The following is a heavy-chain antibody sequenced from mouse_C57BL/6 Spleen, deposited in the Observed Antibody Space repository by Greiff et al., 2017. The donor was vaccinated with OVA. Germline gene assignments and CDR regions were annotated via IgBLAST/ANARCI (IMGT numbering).Heavy chain of an antibody. V-gene: IGHV5-17*01. CDR1: GFTFSDYG. J-gene: IGHJ3*01. CDR2: ISSGSSTI. CDR3: ACGGYLTWFAY. D-gene: IGHD2-3*01. Sequence: EVKVVESGGGLVKPGGSLKLSCAASGFTFSDYGMHWVRQAPEKGLEWVAYISSGSSTIYYADTVKGRFTISRDNAKNTLYLQMTSLRSEDEAMYYCACGGYLTWFAYWGQGTMVTVSS.